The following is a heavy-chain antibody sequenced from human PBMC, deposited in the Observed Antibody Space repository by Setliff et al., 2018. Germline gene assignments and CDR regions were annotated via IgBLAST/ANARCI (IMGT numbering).Heavy chain of an antibody. D-gene: IGHD6-19*01. J-gene: IGHJ4*02. V-gene: IGHV1-18*01. CDR2: ISAYNGNT. CDR3: ARSPPNRGSGSGWYGDF. Sequence: GASVKVSCKASGYSFTIYGISWVRQAPGQGLEWMGWISAYNGNTNYAQKLQGRVTMTTDTPTSTAYMELRSLRSDDTAVYYCARSPPNRGSGSGWYGDFWGQGTLVTVSS. CDR1: GYSFTIYG.